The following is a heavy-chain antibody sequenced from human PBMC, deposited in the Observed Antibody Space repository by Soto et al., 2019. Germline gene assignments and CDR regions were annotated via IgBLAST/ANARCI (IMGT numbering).Heavy chain of an antibody. D-gene: IGHD3-22*01. CDR1: AFTFNNYA. CDR3: AKSRYSDSSGDFYDY. V-gene: IGHV3-23*01. CDR2: IGGSGRTT. J-gene: IGHJ4*02. Sequence: AGGSLRLSCAASAFTFNNYAMSWVRQAPGKGLEWVSGIGGSGRTTYYADSVKGRFTISRDNSNNTLFLQMNSLRAEDTAVYYCAKSRYSDSSGDFYDYWGQGTLVTVPS.